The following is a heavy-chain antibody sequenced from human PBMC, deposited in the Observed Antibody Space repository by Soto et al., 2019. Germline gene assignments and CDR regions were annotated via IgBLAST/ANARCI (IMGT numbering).Heavy chain of an antibody. CDR3: ARSYCADSVSCNWFDP. V-gene: IGHV4-59*01. D-gene: IGHD2-8*02. CDR2: INYSGRS. J-gene: IGHJ5*02. CDR1: GDSSSTYY. Sequence: QVQLQESGPGLVKSSETLSLTCSVSGDSSSTYYWGWIRQPPGKGLEWIGYINYSGRSNHNPSPKSRRSISVDASKNQVSLKLTSVTAADTAVYYCARSYCADSVSCNWFDPWGQGTLVVVSS.